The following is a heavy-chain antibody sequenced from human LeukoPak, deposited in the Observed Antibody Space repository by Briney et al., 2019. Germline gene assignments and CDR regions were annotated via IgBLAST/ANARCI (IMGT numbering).Heavy chain of an antibody. Sequence: QPGGSLRLSCAASGFTFSSYAMSWVRQAPGKGLEWVSYISSSGSTIYYADSVKGRFTISRDNAKNTLYLQMNSLRAEDTAVYYCASPHVVPDAFDIWGQGTMVTVSS. D-gene: IGHD2-15*01. CDR1: GFTFSSYA. CDR2: ISSSGSTI. J-gene: IGHJ3*02. V-gene: IGHV3-48*04. CDR3: ASPHVVPDAFDI.